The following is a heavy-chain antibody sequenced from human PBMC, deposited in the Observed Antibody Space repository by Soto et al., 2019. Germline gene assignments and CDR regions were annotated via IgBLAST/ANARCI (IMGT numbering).Heavy chain of an antibody. CDR1: GFTFSSYA. D-gene: IGHD3-10*01. Sequence: QVQLVESGGGVVQPGRSLRLSCAASGFTFSSYAMHWVRQAPGKGLEWVAVISYDGSNKYYADSVKGRFTISRDNSQNTLYMPMTSLRAEDTALYYWARDPMGRYYCSGRYYFDYWGQGTLVTVSS. CDR3: ARDPMGRYYCSGRYYFDY. CDR2: ISYDGSNK. V-gene: IGHV3-30-3*01. J-gene: IGHJ4*02.